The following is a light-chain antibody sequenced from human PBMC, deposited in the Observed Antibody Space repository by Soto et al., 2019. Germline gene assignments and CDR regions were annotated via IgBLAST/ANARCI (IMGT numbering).Light chain of an antibody. CDR3: GTWDSSLSAGV. Sequence: QSVLTQPPSVSAAPGQKVTISCSGSSSIIGNNYVSWYQQLPGTAPKLLIYDNNKRPSGIPDRFSGSKSGTSATLGITGLQTGDGADYYCGTWDSSLSAGVFGTGTKVTVL. V-gene: IGLV1-51*01. CDR2: DNN. J-gene: IGLJ1*01. CDR1: SSIIGNNY.